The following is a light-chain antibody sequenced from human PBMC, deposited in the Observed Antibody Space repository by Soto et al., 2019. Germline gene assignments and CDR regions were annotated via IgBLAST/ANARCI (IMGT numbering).Light chain of an antibody. Sequence: EVVLTQSPGTLSLSPGERATLSCRASQPVASTFIAWYQQTPGQAPRLLMFDASNRATGIPDRFSASGSGTYFTLTISGLEHEYFVVYYCQHDTAIATFGGGTKVEIK. CDR2: DAS. CDR1: QPVASTF. V-gene: IGKV3-20*01. CDR3: QHDTAIAT. J-gene: IGKJ4*01.